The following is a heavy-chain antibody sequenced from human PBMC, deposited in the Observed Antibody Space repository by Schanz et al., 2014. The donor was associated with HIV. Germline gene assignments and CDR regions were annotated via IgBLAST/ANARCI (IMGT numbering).Heavy chain of an antibody. J-gene: IGHJ5*01. V-gene: IGHV3-33*03. CDR1: GFTFSSYG. CDR2: ISDDGSKK. Sequence: QVQLVESGGGVVQPGRSLRLSCAASGFTFSSYGMHWVRQAPGKGLEWVALISDDGSKKYYIDSVKGRFTISRDNPKNTLYLQIDSLRVEDTAMYYCAKDRNGYNQPIESWGHGTLVSVSS. CDR3: AKDRNGYNQPIES. D-gene: IGHD5-18*01.